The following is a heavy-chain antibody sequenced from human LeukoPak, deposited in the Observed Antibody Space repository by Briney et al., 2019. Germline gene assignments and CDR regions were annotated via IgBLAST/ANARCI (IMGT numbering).Heavy chain of an antibody. CDR2: ISAYNGNT. V-gene: IGHV1-18*01. Sequence: ASVKVSCKASGYTFTSYGISWVRQAPGQGLEWMGWISAYNGNTNYAQKLQGRVTMTTDTSTSTAYMELRSLRSDDTAVYYCARALFPPGYYSGSFQLFDYWGQGTLVTVSS. CDR1: GYTFTSYG. D-gene: IGHD1-26*01. CDR3: ARALFPPGYYSGSFQLFDY. J-gene: IGHJ4*02.